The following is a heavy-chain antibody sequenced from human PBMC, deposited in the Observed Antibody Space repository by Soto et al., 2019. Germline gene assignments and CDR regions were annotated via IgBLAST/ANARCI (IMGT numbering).Heavy chain of an antibody. J-gene: IGHJ3*02. Sequence: GASVKVSCKASGYTFTSYGISWVRQAPGQGLEWMGWISAYNGNTNYAQKLQGRVTMTTDTSTSTAYMELRSLRSDDTAVYYCARLSGYCSGGSCSLGAFDIWGQGTMVTVSS. CDR2: ISAYNGNT. CDR3: ARLSGYCSGGSCSLGAFDI. CDR1: GYTFTSYG. D-gene: IGHD2-15*01. V-gene: IGHV1-18*01.